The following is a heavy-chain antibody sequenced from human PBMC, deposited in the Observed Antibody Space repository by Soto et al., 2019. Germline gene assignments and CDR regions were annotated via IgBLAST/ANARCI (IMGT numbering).Heavy chain of an antibody. Sequence: PSETLSLTCTVSGGYISSYYWSWIRQPPGKGLEWIGYIYYSGSTNYNPSLKSRVTISVDTSKNQFSLKLSSVTAADTAVYYCARYCSSTSCINWFDPWGQGTLVTVSS. D-gene: IGHD2-2*01. J-gene: IGHJ5*02. V-gene: IGHV4-59*01. CDR3: ARYCSSTSCINWFDP. CDR2: IYYSGST. CDR1: GGYISSYY.